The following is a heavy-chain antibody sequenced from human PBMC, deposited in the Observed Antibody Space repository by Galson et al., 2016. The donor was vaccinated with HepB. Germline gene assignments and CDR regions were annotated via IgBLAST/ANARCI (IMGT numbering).Heavy chain of an antibody. CDR1: GYTFTNYY. CDR3: ARDFCSGGSCSPPLGY. CDR2: ISAYNGNSNT. J-gene: IGHJ4*02. Sequence: SVKVSCKASGYTFTNYYIHWVRQAPGQGLEWMAWISAYNGNSNTDYAQTFQGRVSMTTDPSTSTAYMELTSLKSDDTAVYYCARDFCSGGSCSPPLGYWGQGTLVTVSS. V-gene: IGHV1-18*04. D-gene: IGHD2-15*01.